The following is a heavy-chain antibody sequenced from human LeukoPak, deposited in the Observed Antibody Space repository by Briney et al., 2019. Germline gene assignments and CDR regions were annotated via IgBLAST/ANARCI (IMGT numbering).Heavy chain of an antibody. V-gene: IGHV3-23*01. D-gene: IGHD3-16*02. CDR2: ISGSGGST. J-gene: IGHJ4*02. Sequence: PGGSLRLSCAASGFTFSSYAMSWVRQAPGKGLEWVSAISGSGGSTYYADSVKGRFTIYRDNSKNTLYLQMNSLRAEDTAVYYCAKGLELRLGELSSFDYWGQGTLVTVSS. CDR3: AKGLELRLGELSSFDY. CDR1: GFTFSSYA.